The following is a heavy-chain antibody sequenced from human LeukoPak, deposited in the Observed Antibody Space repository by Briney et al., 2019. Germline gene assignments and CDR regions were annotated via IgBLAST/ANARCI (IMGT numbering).Heavy chain of an antibody. CDR2: ISSGGSAI. D-gene: IGHD3-16*01. CDR1: GFTFSSYS. Sequence: GGSLRLSCAASGFTFSSYSMNWVRQALEKGLEWVAYISSGGSAIYYADSVKGRFTISRDNAKNSLYLQMNSLRDEDTVVYYCARDYVNAFDIWGQGTMVTVSS. J-gene: IGHJ3*02. CDR3: ARDYVNAFDI. V-gene: IGHV3-48*02.